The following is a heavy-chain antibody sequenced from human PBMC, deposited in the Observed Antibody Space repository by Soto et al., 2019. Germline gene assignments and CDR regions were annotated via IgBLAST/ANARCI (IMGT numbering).Heavy chain of an antibody. V-gene: IGHV3-23*01. CDR1: GFTFSRYA. CDR3: AKNTVFGSGTKDY. D-gene: IGHD3-10*01. J-gene: IGHJ4*02. CDR2: ISGSGGST. Sequence: EVQLLDSGGGLVQPGGSLRLSCAASGFTFSRYAMSWVRQAPGKGLEWVSAISGSGGSTYYADSVKGRFTISRDNSKNTLYLKMTSVRAEDTAVYPGAKNTVFGSGTKDYGAPGPLVTVS.